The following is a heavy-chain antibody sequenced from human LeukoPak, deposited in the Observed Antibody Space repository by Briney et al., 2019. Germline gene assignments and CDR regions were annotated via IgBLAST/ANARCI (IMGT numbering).Heavy chain of an antibody. CDR1: GFTFSSYA. CDR3: AKDGSENYYYYYGMDV. V-gene: IGHV3-23*01. Sequence: GGSLRLSCAASGFTFSSYAMSWVRQAPGKGLEWVSAISGSGGSTYYADSVKGRFTISRDNSKNTLYLQMNSLRAEDTAVYYCAKDGSENYYYYYGMDVWGQGTTVTVYS. CDR2: ISGSGGST. J-gene: IGHJ6*02. D-gene: IGHD2-15*01.